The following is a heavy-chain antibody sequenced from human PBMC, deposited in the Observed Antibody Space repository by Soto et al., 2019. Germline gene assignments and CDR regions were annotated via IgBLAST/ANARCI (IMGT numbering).Heavy chain of an antibody. Sequence: GGSLRLSCAASGFTFSGYAMHWVRHAPGKGLEWVAIISYEGSYKYYADSVKGRFTVSRDNSKNTVYPQMNSMRAEDTAVYYCARDWYYYGSGSYAVGDVWGLGTTVTVSS. CDR2: ISYEGSYK. J-gene: IGHJ6*02. D-gene: IGHD3-10*01. V-gene: IGHV3-30*04. CDR3: ARDWYYYGSGSYAVGDV. CDR1: GFTFSGYA.